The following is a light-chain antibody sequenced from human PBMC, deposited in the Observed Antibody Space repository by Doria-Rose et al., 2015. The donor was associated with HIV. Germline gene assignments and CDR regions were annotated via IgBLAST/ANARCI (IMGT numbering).Light chain of an antibody. CDR3: HQYGTSWT. CDR2: DGS. Sequence: EIVLTQSPGTLFLPPGERATLSCRASQSFSSTYLAWYQQKPGQAPSLLIYDGSTRATGIPDRFSASGSGTDFTLTINRLEPEDFALYYCHQYGTSWTFGQGTKVEI. J-gene: IGKJ1*01. V-gene: IGKV3-20*01. CDR1: QSFSSTY.